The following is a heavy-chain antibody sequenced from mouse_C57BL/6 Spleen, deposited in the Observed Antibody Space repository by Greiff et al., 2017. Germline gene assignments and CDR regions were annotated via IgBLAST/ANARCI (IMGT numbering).Heavy chain of an antibody. Sequence: EVQLVESGGGLVKPGGSLKLSCAASGFTFSSYTMSWVRQTPEKRLEWVATISGGGGNTYYPDSVKGRFTISRDNAKNTLYLQMSSVRSEDTALYYCARGDYDYDEGFAYWGQGTLVTVSA. V-gene: IGHV5-9*01. J-gene: IGHJ3*01. CDR3: ARGDYDYDEGFAY. CDR2: ISGGGGNT. D-gene: IGHD2-4*01. CDR1: GFTFSSYT.